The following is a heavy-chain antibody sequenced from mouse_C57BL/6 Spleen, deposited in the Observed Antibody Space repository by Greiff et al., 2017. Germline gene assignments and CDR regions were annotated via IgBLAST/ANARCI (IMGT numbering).Heavy chain of an antibody. Sequence: VQLKESGPGLVKPSQSLSLTCSVTGYSITSGYYWNWIRQFPGNKLEWMGYISYDGSNNYNPSLKNRISITRDTSKNQFFLKLNSVTTEDTATYYCAREGAGTWYFDVWGTGTTVTVSS. CDR1: GYSITSGYY. CDR3: AREGAGTWYFDV. D-gene: IGHD4-1*01. V-gene: IGHV3-6*01. CDR2: ISYDGSN. J-gene: IGHJ1*03.